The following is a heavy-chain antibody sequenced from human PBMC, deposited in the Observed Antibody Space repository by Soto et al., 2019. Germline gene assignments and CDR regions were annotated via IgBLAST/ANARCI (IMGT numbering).Heavy chain of an antibody. CDR3: ARRKERSGPNYFDY. D-gene: IGHD6-25*01. CDR2: MNPNTGNT. CDR1: GYTFSTYD. J-gene: IGHJ4*02. Sequence: QEQLVQSGAEVKKPGASVKVSCKTSGYTFSTYDINWVRQAPGQGLEWMGWMNPNTGNTGYAQKFRGRVPLTRNTSISTAYMELMSLKTEDTAVYFCARRKERSGPNYFDYWCQGTLVTVSS. V-gene: IGHV1-8*01.